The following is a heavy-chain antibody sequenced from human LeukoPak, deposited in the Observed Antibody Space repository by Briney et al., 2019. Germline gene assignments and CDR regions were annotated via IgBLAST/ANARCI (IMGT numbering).Heavy chain of an antibody. CDR3: ARVRIGETSYDASDV. CDR2: IYSTGST. D-gene: IGHD1-26*01. V-gene: IGHV4-59*13. Sequence: SETLSLTCTVSGGSISSYYWPWIRQPPGKGLEWIGDIYSTGSTNYNPYLKRRVTISVDTSKNQFSLKLSSVTAADTAVYFCARVRIGETSYDASDVWGLGTMVTVSS. J-gene: IGHJ3*01. CDR1: GGSISSYY.